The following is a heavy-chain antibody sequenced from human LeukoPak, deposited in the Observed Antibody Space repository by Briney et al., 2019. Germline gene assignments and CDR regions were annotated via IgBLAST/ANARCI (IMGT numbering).Heavy chain of an antibody. Sequence: GGSLRLSCAASGFTFSSYGMHWVRHTPGKGLEWVAFIRYDGSNKYYADSVKGRFTISRDNSKNTLYLQMNSLRAEDTAVYYCAKDYVLLWFGELSPHSYFDYWGQGTLVTVSS. CDR2: IRYDGSNK. CDR3: AKDYVLLWFGELSPHSYFDY. CDR1: GFTFSSYG. V-gene: IGHV3-30*02. J-gene: IGHJ4*02. D-gene: IGHD3-10*01.